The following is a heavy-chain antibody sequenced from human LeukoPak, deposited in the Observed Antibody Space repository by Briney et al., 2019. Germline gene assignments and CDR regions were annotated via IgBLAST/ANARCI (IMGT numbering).Heavy chain of an antibody. CDR3: ARESSSGWIDY. J-gene: IGHJ4*02. CDR1: GFTFSSYW. CDR2: INSDGSST. D-gene: IGHD6-19*01. V-gene: IGHV3-74*01. Sequence: PGGSLRLSCAASGFTFSSYWMHWVRQAPGKGLVWVSRINSDGSSTSYADSVKGRFTISGDNAKNTLYLQMNSLRAEDTAVYYCARESSSGWIDYWGQGTLVTVSS.